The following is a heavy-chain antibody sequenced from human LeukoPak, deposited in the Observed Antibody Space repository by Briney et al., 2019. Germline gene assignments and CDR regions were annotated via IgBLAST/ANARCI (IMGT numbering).Heavy chain of an antibody. CDR2: IYTSGST. Sequence: KPSETLSLTCTVSGGPISTYSWNWIRQPAGKGLEWIGRIYTSGSTSYNASLKSRVSMSVDTSKNQFSLKLSPVTAADTAVFYCARENSGSYREFDYWGQGTLVTVSS. J-gene: IGHJ4*02. V-gene: IGHV4-4*07. CDR3: ARENSGSYREFDY. CDR1: GGPISTYS. D-gene: IGHD1-26*01.